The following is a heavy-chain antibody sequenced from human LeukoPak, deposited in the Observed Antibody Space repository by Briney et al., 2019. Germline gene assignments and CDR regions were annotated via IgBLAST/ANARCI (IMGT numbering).Heavy chain of an antibody. Sequence: GGSLRLSCAASGFTFSTYLLSWVRQAPGKGPEWVANIKEDGSEKDYVDSGKGRFTISRDNANNSLYLQMNSLRAEDTAIYYCARVPSSGYDYIFPSNYGMVVWGQGTTVTVSS. D-gene: IGHD5-12*01. CDR3: ARVPSSGYDYIFPSNYGMVV. CDR1: GFTFSTYL. J-gene: IGHJ6*02. CDR2: IKEDGSEK. V-gene: IGHV3-7*05.